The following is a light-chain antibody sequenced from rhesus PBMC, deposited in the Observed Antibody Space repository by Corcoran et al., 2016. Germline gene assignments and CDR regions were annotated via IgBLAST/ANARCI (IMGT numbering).Light chain of an antibody. J-gene: IGKJ3*01. Sequence: DIQMTQSPSSLSASVGDRVTITCQASQGISNWLAWYQPTPGKAPKLLIYVASSLQSGVPSRFSGSGSETECTLTISSLQPEDFSTYYSPQHNSNPFTFGPGTKLDI. CDR1: QGISNW. CDR2: VAS. V-gene: IGKV1-33*02. CDR3: PQHNSNPFT.